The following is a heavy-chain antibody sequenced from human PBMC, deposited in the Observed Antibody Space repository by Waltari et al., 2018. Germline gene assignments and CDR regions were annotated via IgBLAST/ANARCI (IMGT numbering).Heavy chain of an antibody. CDR3: AKDQGYAGKDGDLRH. Sequence: EVQLVESGGGLVQPGGSLKLSCGVSGFRFSKYAMSWVRQAPGKGLEWVSGIRGGGENSYYADSVKGRFTISRDNSKNILFLQMNSLRAEDTAVYYCAKDQGYAGKDGDLRHWGQGSLVSVSS. J-gene: IGHJ1*01. V-gene: IGHV3-23*04. D-gene: IGHD2-2*01. CDR1: GFRFSKYA. CDR2: IRGGGENS.